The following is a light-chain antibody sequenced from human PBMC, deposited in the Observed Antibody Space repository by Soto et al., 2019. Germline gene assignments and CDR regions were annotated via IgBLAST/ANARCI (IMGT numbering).Light chain of an antibody. V-gene: IGLV2-14*01. CDR1: SSDVGGYNY. Sequence: QSALTQPASVSGSPGQSITLSCTGTSSDVGGYNYVSWYQQHPGKAPKLMIYDVNNRPSGVSNRFSGSNSGNTASLTISGLQAEDEADYYCSSYASSSLDVFGTGTKLTVL. CDR2: DVN. J-gene: IGLJ1*01. CDR3: SSYASSSLDV.